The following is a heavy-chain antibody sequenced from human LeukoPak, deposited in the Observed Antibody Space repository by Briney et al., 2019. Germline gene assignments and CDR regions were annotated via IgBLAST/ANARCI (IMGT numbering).Heavy chain of an antibody. CDR3: AGVTPYYFDY. V-gene: IGHV3-66*01. CDR1: GFTVTSKY. Sequence: GGSLRLSCAGSGFTVTSKYMNWVRQAPGKGLEWVSVIYSGGSTYYADSVKGRFTISRDNSKNTVYLQMNSLRAEDTAVYYCAGVTPYYFDYWGQETLVTVSS. J-gene: IGHJ4*02. D-gene: IGHD5-18*01. CDR2: IYSGGST.